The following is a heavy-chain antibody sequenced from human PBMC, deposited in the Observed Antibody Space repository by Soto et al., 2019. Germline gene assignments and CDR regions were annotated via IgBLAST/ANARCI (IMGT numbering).Heavy chain of an antibody. J-gene: IGHJ4*02. CDR1: GGTFSSYA. CDR3: ARGGQFTYYYDSSGYYLGY. V-gene: IGHV1-69*13. CDR2: IIPIFGTA. D-gene: IGHD3-22*01. Sequence: SVKVSCKASGGTFSSYAISWVRQAPGQGLEWMGGIIPIFGTANYAQKFQGRVTITADESTSTAYMELSSLRSEDTAVYYCARGGQFTYYYDSSGYYLGYWGQGTLVTVS.